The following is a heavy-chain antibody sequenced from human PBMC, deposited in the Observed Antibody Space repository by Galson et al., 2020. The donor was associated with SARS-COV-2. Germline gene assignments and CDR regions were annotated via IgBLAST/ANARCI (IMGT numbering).Heavy chain of an antibody. CDR1: GGSISSSSHY. CDR3: AREGSKIVVAGTSFDC. V-gene: IGHV4-39*02. J-gene: IGHJ4*02. Sequence: SQTLSLTCTVSGGSISSSSHYWGWIRQPPGKGLEWIGSIYYTGSTYYNPSLKSRVTISVDTSKKQFSLRLRSVTAADTSVYYCAREGSKIVVAGTSFDCWCQGTLVTVSS. CDR2: IYYTGST. D-gene: IGHD6-19*01.